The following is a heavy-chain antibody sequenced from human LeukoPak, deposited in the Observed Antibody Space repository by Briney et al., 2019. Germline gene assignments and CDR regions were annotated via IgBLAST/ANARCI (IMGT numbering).Heavy chain of an antibody. Sequence: ASVKVSCKASGYIFTSYYMHWVRQAPGQGLEWMGIINPSGGSTSYAQKFQGRVTMTRDTSTSTVYMELSSLRSEDTAVYYCARAPYYDFWSGYSSFDYWGQGTLVTVSS. V-gene: IGHV1-46*01. CDR2: INPSGGST. D-gene: IGHD3-3*01. CDR3: ARAPYYDFWSGYSSFDY. J-gene: IGHJ4*02. CDR1: GYIFTSYY.